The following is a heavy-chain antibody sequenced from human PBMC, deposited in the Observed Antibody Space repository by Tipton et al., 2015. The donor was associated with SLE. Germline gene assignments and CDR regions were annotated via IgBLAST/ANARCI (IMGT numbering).Heavy chain of an antibody. V-gene: IGHV4-59*08. CDR2: IYYSGST. Sequence: LRLSCTLSGGSISSYYWSWIRQPPGKGLEWIGYIYYSGSTNYNPSLKSRVTISVNTSKNQFSLKLSSVTAADTAVYYCARHASRRSGSYNEIDYWGQGTLVTVSS. CDR3: ARHASRRSGSYNEIDY. D-gene: IGHD3-10*01. CDR1: GGSISSYY. J-gene: IGHJ4*02.